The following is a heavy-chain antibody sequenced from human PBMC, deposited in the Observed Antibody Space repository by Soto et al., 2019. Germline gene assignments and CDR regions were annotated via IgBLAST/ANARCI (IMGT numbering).Heavy chain of an antibody. V-gene: IGHV1-69*01. CDR3: ARENVGRTSYDFDY. Sequence: QVQLVQCGAEVKKPGSSVKVSCKASGGTYAISWVRQAPGQGLEWMGGINTIFGTTNYAQRFQGRVTITADESTSSAYMELSSLRSEDTAVYYCARENVGRTSYDFDYWGQGTLVTVSS. CDR2: INTIFGTT. CDR1: GGTYA. J-gene: IGHJ4*02. D-gene: IGHD1-1*01.